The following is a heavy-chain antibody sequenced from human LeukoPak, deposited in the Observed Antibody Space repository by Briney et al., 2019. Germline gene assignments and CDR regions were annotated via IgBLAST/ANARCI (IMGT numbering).Heavy chain of an antibody. CDR3: ASRATVTTDRFWFDP. CDR1: GFTVSSNY. J-gene: IGHJ5*02. D-gene: IGHD4-11*01. CDR2: IYSGGST. Sequence: PGRSLRLSCAASGFTVSSNYMSWVRQAPGKGLEWVSVIYSGGSTYYADSVKGRFTISRDNSKNTLYLQMNSLRAEDTAVYFCASRATVTTDRFWFDPWGQGTLVTVSS. V-gene: IGHV3-53*01.